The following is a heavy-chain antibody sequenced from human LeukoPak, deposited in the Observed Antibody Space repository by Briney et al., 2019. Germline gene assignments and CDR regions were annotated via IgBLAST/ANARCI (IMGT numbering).Heavy chain of an antibody. CDR2: IYHSGST. D-gene: IGHD3-10*01. CDR3: ARDGGVRGVNWFDP. CDR1: GYSISSGYY. Sequence: SETLSLTCAVSGYSISSGYYWGWIRQPPGKGLEWIGSIYHSGSTYYNPSLKSRVTISVDTSKNQFSLKLSSVTAADTAVYYCARDGGVRGVNWFDPWGQGTLVTVSS. J-gene: IGHJ5*02. V-gene: IGHV4-38-2*02.